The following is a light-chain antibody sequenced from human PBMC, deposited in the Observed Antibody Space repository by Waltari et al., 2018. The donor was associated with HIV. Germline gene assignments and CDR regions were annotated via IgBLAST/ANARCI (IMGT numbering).Light chain of an antibody. J-gene: IGKJ2*01. CDR1: QSVLYSSNNKND. CDR2: WAS. Sequence: DIVMTQSPDSLAVSLGERATINCKSSQSVLYSSNNKNDLAWYQQKPGQPPKLLIYWASTRESGVPDRFSGSGSGTDFTLTISSLHAEDVAVYYCQQYYSTPPHTFGQGTKLEIK. CDR3: QQYYSTPPHT. V-gene: IGKV4-1*01.